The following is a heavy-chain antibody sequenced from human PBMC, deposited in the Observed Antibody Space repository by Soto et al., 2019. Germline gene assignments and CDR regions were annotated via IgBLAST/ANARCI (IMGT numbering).Heavy chain of an antibody. D-gene: IGHD5-12*01. CDR2: IGSTGSTI. CDR1: GFDFRIYG. CDR3: ARRGYSGYDCGWYFAL. Sequence: PGGSLRLSCEASGFDFRIYGMNWVRQAPGKGLEWLSYIGSTGSTIYYADSVKGRFTISRDDGKNSVYLQMNTLRAEDTAVYYCARRGYSGYDCGWYFALLGQGPPITVSS. J-gene: IGHJ4*02. V-gene: IGHV3-48*03.